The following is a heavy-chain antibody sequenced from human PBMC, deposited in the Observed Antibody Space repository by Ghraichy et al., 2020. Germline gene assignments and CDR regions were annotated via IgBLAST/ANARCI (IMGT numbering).Heavy chain of an antibody. Sequence: SQTLSLTCAVYGGSFSGYYWSWIRQPPGKGLEWIGEINHSGSTNYNPSLKSRVTISVDTSKNQFSLKLSSVTAADTAVYYCARGEGEIPMNGDYYFDYWGQGTLVTVSS. CDR3: ARGEGEIPMNGDYYFDY. J-gene: IGHJ4*02. V-gene: IGHV4-34*01. CDR1: GGSFSGYY. CDR2: INHSGST. D-gene: IGHD4-17*01.